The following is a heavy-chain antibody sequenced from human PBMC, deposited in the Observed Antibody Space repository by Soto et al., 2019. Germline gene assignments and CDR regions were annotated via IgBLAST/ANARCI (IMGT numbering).Heavy chain of an antibody. Sequence: PGESLKISCKGSGNHIANSWSGWVRKMSGKGLEWMGIIYPGDSDTRYSPSFQGQVTISADKSIITAYLQWSSLRASDTAIYYCARRRNDFNDGFDIWGQGTMVTVSS. V-gene: IGHV5-51*01. CDR3: ARRRNDFNDGFDI. J-gene: IGHJ3*02. CDR2: IYPGDSDT. CDR1: GNHIANSW. D-gene: IGHD2-21*02.